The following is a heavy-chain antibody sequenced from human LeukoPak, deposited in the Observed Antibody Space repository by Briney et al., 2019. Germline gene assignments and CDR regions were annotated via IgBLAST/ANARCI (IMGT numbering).Heavy chain of an antibody. V-gene: IGHV3-30*02. J-gene: IGHJ4*02. D-gene: IGHD5-18*01. CDR3: AGRGYSYGGGGY. CDR2: IRYDGSNK. CDR1: GFTFSSYG. Sequence: PGGSLRLSCAASGFTFSSYGMHWVRQAPGKGLGWVAFIRYDGSNKYYADSVKGRFTISRDNSKNTLYLQMNSLRVEDTAVYYCAGRGYSYGGGGYWGQGTLVTVSS.